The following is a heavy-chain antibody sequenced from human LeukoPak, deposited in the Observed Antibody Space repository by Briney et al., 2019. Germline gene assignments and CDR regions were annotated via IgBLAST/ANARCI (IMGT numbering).Heavy chain of an antibody. CDR3: ARVEGIASYFDY. J-gene: IGHJ4*02. CDR1: GYTLTDLS. V-gene: IGHV1-18*01. CDR2: ISAYNGNT. Sequence: ASVKVSCKVSGYTLTDLSIHWVRQAPGKGLEWMGWISAYNGNTNYAQKLQGRVTMTTDTSTSTAYMELRSLRSDDTAVYYCARVEGIASYFDYWGQGTLVTVSS. D-gene: IGHD3-10*01.